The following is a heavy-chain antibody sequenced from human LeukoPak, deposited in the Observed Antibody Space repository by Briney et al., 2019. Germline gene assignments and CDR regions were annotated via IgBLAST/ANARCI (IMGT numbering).Heavy chain of an antibody. CDR1: GYTFTSYD. CDR2: INPNSGGT. Sequence: ASVKVSFKASGYTFTSYDINWIRQAPGQGLEWLGRINPNSGGTNYAQNFQGRVTMTRDTSVSTAYMELSRLRSDDTAVYYCARMFGPDAGFDYWGQGTLVPVSS. V-gene: IGHV1-2*06. J-gene: IGHJ4*02. CDR3: ARMFGPDAGFDY. D-gene: IGHD3-16*01.